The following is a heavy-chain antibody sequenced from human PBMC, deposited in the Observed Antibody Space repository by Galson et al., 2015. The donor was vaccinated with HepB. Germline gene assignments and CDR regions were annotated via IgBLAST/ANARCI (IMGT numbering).Heavy chain of an antibody. CDR2: INPHSGGT. CDR1: GYTFTGYY. CDR3: ARDSEHIVVVTQCYFDC. D-gene: IGHD2-21*02. Sequence: SVKVSCKASGYTFTGYYMHWVRRAPGQGLEWMGWINPHSGGTNYAQKFQGRVTMTRDTSISTAYMELSGLRSDDTAVYFCARDSEHIVVVTQCYFDCWGQGTLVTVSS. J-gene: IGHJ4*02. V-gene: IGHV1-2*02.